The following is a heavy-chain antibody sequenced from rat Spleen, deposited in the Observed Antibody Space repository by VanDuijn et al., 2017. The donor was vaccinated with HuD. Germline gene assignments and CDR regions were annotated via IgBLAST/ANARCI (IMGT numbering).Heavy chain of an antibody. CDR2: ISYADTSGHSGT. D-gene: IGHD4-3*01. V-gene: IGHV5-29*01. CDR1: GFTFSDYG. J-gene: IGHJ3*01. Sequence: EVQLVESDGGLVQPGRSLKLSCAASGFTFSDYGLAWVRQAPTKGLEWVATISYADTSGHSGTYYRDSVKGRFTISRDNANSTLYFLIDSLRSDATATYYCVRQDTSGYSNWFTYWCQGTLVTVSS. CDR3: VRQDTSGYSNWFTY.